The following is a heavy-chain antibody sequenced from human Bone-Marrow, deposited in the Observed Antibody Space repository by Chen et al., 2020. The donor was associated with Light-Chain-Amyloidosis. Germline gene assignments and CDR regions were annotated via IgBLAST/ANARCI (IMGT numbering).Heavy chain of an antibody. V-gene: IGHV4-30-4*01. CDR3: AREATGPTADYYYYGMDV. D-gene: IGHD1-1*01. Sequence: QVQLQESDPGLVKPSQTLSLTCTVSGGSISSGDYYWSWIRQPPGKGLEWIGYIYYSGSTYYNPSLKSRVTISVDTSKNQFSLKLSSVTAADTAVYYCAREATGPTADYYYYGMDVWGQGTTVTVSS. CDR2: IYYSGST. J-gene: IGHJ6*02. CDR1: GGSISSGDYY.